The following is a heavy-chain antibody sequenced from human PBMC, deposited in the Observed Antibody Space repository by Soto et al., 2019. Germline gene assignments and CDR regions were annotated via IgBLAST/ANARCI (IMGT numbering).Heavy chain of an antibody. CDR2: ISGSGGST. D-gene: IGHD3-16*01. CDR3: VKDRVESGLGEVDY. J-gene: IGHJ4*02. Sequence: EVQLLESGGGLVQPGGSLRLSCAASGFTFSSYAMSWVRQAPGKGLEWVSAISGSGGSTYYADSVKGRFTISRDNSKNTLYLQMNSLRAEDTAVYYCVKDRVESGLGEVDYWGQGTLVTVSS. V-gene: IGHV3-23*01. CDR1: GFTFSSYA.